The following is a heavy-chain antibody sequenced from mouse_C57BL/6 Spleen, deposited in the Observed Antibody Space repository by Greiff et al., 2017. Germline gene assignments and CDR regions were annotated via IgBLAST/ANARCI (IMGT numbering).Heavy chain of an antibody. Sequence: VQLKESGPELVKPGASVKISCKASGYSFTDYNLNWVKQSNGKSLEWIGVINPNYGTTSSNQKFKGKATLTVDQSSSTAYMQLNSLTSEDSAVYYGARGWGDGYYFDYWGQGTTLTVSS. CDR1: GYSFTDYN. D-gene: IGHD2-3*01. CDR2: INPNYGTT. V-gene: IGHV1-39*01. CDR3: ARGWGDGYYFDY. J-gene: IGHJ2*01.